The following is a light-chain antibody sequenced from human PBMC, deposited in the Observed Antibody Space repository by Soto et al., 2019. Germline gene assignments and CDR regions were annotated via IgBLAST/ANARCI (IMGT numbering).Light chain of an antibody. CDR1: HTILKSSIKKNS. CDR3: QQYYSYSLT. Sequence: DILITQSPYSLAVSLGEGATIKCRSSHTILKSSIKKNSLAWYQQKAGQPPRLLIYWASTRDSGVPERFSGSGSGTDFTLTITRLPAEDVAVYYCQQYYSYSLTFGGGTKVDIK. J-gene: IGKJ4*01. V-gene: IGKV4-1*01. CDR2: WAS.